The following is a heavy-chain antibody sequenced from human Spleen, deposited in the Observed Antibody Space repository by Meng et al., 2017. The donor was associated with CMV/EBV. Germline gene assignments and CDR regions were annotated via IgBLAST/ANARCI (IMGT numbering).Heavy chain of an antibody. J-gene: IGHJ5*02. Sequence: FTSYGISWVRQAPGQGLEWIGWISGYNGQITYAQSLEDRVTMVTDTCTNTASMELRSLRSDDTAVYYCARGGFGGYDFGDYGNFFDPWGQGTLVTVSS. V-gene: IGHV1-18*01. CDR2: ISGYNGQI. D-gene: IGHD4-17*01. CDR3: ARGGFGGYDFGDYGNFFDP. CDR1: FTSYG.